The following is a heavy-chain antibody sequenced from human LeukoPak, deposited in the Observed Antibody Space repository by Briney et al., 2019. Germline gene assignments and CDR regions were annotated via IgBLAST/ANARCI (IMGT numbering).Heavy chain of an antibody. V-gene: IGHV3-23*01. CDR1: GFTFSSHG. D-gene: IGHD6-13*01. Sequence: GGSLRLSCVASGFTFSSHGMNWVRQAPGKGLEWVSGIIPSGHTTYYADSVKGRFTISRDKSNNALYLQMNSLRAEDTAVYYCAKGRGSSWYSIDYWGQGTLVTVSS. CDR3: AKGRGSSWYSIDY. CDR2: IIPSGHTT. J-gene: IGHJ4*02.